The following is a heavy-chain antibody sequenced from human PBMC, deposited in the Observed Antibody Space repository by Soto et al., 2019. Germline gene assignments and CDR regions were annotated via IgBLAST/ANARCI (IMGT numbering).Heavy chain of an antibody. CDR2: IYYSGTT. CDR3: ARQKWEEPKWFDP. CDR1: GGSISSTFYY. Sequence: QLQLQESGPGLVKPSETLSLTSSLSGGSISSTFYYWSWIRQPPEKGLEWIGSIYYSGTTFYNASLKGRVTISVDTSKNQFSLRLTSVTATDTAVYFCARQKWEEPKWFDPWGQGTLVTVSS. J-gene: IGHJ5*02. V-gene: IGHV4-39*01. D-gene: IGHD1-26*01.